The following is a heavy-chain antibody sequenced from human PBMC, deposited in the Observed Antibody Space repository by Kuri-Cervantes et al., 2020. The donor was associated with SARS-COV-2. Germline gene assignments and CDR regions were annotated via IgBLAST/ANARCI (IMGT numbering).Heavy chain of an antibody. CDR3: ARRWWELPGAYWYFDL. V-gene: IGHV4-59*08. J-gene: IGHJ2*01. D-gene: IGHD1-26*01. CDR2: IYYSGST. CDR1: GGSISSHY. Sequence: GSLRLSCTVSGGSISSHYWSWIRQPPGKGLEWIGYIYYSGSTNYNPSLKSRVTISVDTSKNQFSLKLSSVTAADTAVYYCARRWWELPGAYWYFDLWGRGTLVTVSS.